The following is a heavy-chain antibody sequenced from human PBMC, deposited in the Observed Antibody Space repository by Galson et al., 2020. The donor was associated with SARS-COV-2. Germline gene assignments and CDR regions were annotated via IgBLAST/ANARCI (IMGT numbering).Heavy chain of an antibody. CDR3: AKDVGSAYRYSGAFRALDY. V-gene: IGHV3-30*18. CDR1: GLTFSNHG. J-gene: IGHJ4*02. CDR2: ISYDGSSQ. Sequence: LSLTCAASGLTFSNHGMHWVRQAPGQGLGWVAVISYDGSSQYYADSVKGRFTISRDNSKNTLYLQMNTLTTEDTAVYYCAKDVGSAYRYSGAFRALDYWGQGTLVTVSS. D-gene: IGHD1-26*01.